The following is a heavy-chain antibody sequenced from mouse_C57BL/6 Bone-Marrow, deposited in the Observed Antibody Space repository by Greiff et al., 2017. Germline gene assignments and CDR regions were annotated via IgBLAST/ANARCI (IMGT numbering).Heavy chain of an antibody. D-gene: IGHD2-2*01. CDR1: GYTFTSYT. CDR3: ARWGLRRGAWFAY. V-gene: IGHV1-4*01. Sequence: QVQLQQSGAELARPGASVKMSCKASGYTFTSYTMHWVKQRPGQGLEWIGYINPSSGYTKYNQKFKDKATLTADKSSSTAYMQLSSLTSEDSAVYYWARWGLRRGAWFAYWGQGTLVTVSA. J-gene: IGHJ3*01. CDR2: INPSSGYT.